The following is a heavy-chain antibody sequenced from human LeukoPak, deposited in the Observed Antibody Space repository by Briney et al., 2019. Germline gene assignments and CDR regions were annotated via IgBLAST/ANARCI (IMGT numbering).Heavy chain of an antibody. J-gene: IGHJ4*02. CDR2: IKEDGSEK. CDR1: GFTFSRYW. D-gene: IGHD3-22*01. CDR3: ARESHGSSGYSIPFDY. Sequence: PGGSLRLSCAASGFTFSRYWMRWVRQAPGKGLEWVSNIKEDGSEKYYVDSVKGRFTISRDNAKNSLYLQMNSLRAEDTAVYYCARESHGSSGYSIPFDYWGQGTLVTVSS. V-gene: IGHV3-7*01.